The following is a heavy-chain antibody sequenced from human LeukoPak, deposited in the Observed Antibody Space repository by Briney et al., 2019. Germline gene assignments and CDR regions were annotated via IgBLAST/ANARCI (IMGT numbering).Heavy chain of an antibody. V-gene: IGHV3-11*04. Sequence: SGGSLRLSCAASGFTFSDYYMSWIRQAPGKGLEWVSYISSSGSTIYYADSVKGRFTISRDNAKNSLYLQMNSLRAEDTAVYYCASKVTGAQYLYFDYWGQGTLVTVSS. J-gene: IGHJ4*02. CDR1: GFTFSDYY. CDR3: ASKVTGAQYLYFDY. D-gene: IGHD7-27*01. CDR2: ISSSGSTI.